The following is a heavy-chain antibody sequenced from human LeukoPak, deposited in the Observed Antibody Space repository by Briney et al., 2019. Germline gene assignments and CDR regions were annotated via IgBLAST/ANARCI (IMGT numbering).Heavy chain of an antibody. D-gene: IGHD4-17*01. V-gene: IGHV3-23*01. J-gene: IGHJ4*02. CDR2: ISGSGGST. Sequence: GGSLRLSCAASGFTFSNYNINWVRQAPGKGLEWVSAISGSGGSTYYADSVKGRFTISRDNSKNTLYLQMNSLRAEDTAVYYCAKAMRHYGDYELFDYWGQGTLVTVSS. CDR1: GFTFSNYN. CDR3: AKAMRHYGDYELFDY.